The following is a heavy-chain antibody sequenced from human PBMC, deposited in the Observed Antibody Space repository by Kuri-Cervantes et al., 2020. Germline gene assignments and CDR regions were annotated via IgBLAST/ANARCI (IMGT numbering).Heavy chain of an antibody. D-gene: IGHD3-3*01. CDR3: ARDLRARLGFGDAFDI. CDR1: GYTFTSYY. V-gene: IGHV1-46*01. Sequence: ASVKVSCKASGYTFTSYYMHWVRQAPGQGLEWMGIINPSGGSTSYAQKFQGRVTMTRDTSTSTAYMELSSLRSEDTAVYYCARDLRARLGFGDAFDIWGQGTMVTVSS. J-gene: IGHJ3*02. CDR2: INPSGGST.